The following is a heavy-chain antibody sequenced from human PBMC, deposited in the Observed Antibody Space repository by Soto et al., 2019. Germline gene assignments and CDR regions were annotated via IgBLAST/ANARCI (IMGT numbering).Heavy chain of an antibody. CDR2: INHSGST. D-gene: IGHD6-13*01. Sequence: QVQLQQWGAGLLKPSETLSLTCAVYGGSFSGYYWSWIRQPPGKGLEWIGEINHSGSTNYNPALKSRVTRSVATSKNQFSLKLSSVTAADTAVYYCARGREGSSWYDGRAFDIWGQGTMVTVSS. CDR3: ARGREGSSWYDGRAFDI. CDR1: GGSFSGYY. J-gene: IGHJ3*02. V-gene: IGHV4-34*01.